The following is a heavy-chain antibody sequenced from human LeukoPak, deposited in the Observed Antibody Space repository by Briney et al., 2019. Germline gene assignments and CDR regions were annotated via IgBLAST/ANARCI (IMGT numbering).Heavy chain of an antibody. J-gene: IGHJ5*02. CDR2: IYYTGST. CDR3: ARGGTYNDILSFDP. CDR1: GASISYYY. V-gene: IGHV4-59*01. D-gene: IGHD3-9*01. Sequence: SQTLSLTCTASGASISYYYWTWIRQSPGKGLEWIGQIYYTGSTYYNPSLKRRVTISVDTSRNQFSLNLTSVTAADTAVYYCARGGTYNDILSFDPWGQGTLVTVSS.